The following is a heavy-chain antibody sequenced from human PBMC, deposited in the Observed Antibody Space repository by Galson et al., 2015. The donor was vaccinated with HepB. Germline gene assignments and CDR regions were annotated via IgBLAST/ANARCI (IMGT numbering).Heavy chain of an antibody. CDR3: AREMRRITMIVVVITTPLGY. CDR1: GYTFTSYY. D-gene: IGHD3-22*01. Sequence: SVKVSCKASGYTFTSYYMHWVRQAPGQGLEWMGIINPSGGSTSYAQKLQGRVTMTRDTSTSTVYMELSSLRSEDTAVYYCAREMRRITMIVVVITTPLGYWGQGTLVTVSS. J-gene: IGHJ4*02. CDR2: INPSGGST. V-gene: IGHV1-46*01.